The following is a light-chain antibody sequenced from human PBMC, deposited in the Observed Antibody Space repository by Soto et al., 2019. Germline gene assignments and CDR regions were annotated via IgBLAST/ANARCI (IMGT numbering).Light chain of an antibody. CDR1: QSISSW. Sequence: EIQMAQSPSSMSESVVDIVKITGRASQSISSWLAWYQQKPGKAPKLLIYDASSLESGVPSRFSGSGSGTEFTLTISSLQPDDFATYYCQQYNSYSITCGKGTRLEIK. J-gene: IGKJ5*01. V-gene: IGKV1-5*01. CDR3: QQYNSYSIT. CDR2: DAS.